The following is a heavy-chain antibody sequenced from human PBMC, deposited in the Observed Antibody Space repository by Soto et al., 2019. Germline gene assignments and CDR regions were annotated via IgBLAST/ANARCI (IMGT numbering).Heavy chain of an antibody. CDR1: GDTFTSYG. Sequence: QVQLVQSGTEVKKPGASVKVSCKASGDTFTSYGISWVRQAPGQGLEWMGWISVYNGNTNYAQKLQGRVTMTTDTSTSTAYMELRSLRSDETAVYYCAGSKVGATMERYVDHWGQGTLVTVSS. D-gene: IGHD1-26*01. CDR3: AGSKVGATMERYVDH. CDR2: ISVYNGNT. V-gene: IGHV1-18*01. J-gene: IGHJ4*02.